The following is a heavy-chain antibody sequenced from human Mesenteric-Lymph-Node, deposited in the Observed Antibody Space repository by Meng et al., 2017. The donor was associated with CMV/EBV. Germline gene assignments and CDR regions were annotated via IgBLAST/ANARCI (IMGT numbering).Heavy chain of an antibody. D-gene: IGHD3-22*01. CDR3: AAHLYHYDGSGYYSDH. V-gene: IGHV3-74*01. CDR2: INSDGSDT. CDR1: GFTFSSYW. J-gene: IGHJ4*02. Sequence: GESLKISCAASGFTFSSYWMRWVRQAPGKGLVWVSRINSDGSDTSYADSVKGRFTISRDNAKNTLYLQMDSLRAEDTAVYYCAAHLYHYDGSGYYSDHWGQGTLVTVSS.